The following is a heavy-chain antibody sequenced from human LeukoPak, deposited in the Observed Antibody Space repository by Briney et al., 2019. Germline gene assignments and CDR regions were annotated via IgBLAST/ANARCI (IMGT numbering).Heavy chain of an antibody. D-gene: IGHD3/OR15-3a*01. V-gene: IGHV3-7*01. Sequence: PGGSLRLSCAASGFTFSSYGMHWVRQAPGKGLEWVANIKQDGSEKYYVDFVKGRFTISRDNAKNSLYLQMNSLRAEDTAVYYCAREDFDSWTGYFRFRGATWFDPWGQGTLVTVSS. CDR3: AREDFDSWTGYFRFRGATWFDP. CDR2: IKQDGSEK. J-gene: IGHJ5*02. CDR1: GFTFSSYG.